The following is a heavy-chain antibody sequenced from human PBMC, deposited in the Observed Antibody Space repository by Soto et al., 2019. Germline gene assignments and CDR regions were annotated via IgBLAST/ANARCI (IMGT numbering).Heavy chain of an antibody. J-gene: IGHJ4*02. CDR3: ARGVGAYYFDY. Sequence: QVQLVQSGAEVKKPGSSVKVSCKASGGTFSTYAITWVRQAPGQGLEWLGGIIPIFGTTDYARKFQGRGTLAAAESTSTVFIELSSLTSEDTAVYYCARGVGAYYFDYWGQGTLVTVSS. D-gene: IGHD1-26*01. CDR2: IIPIFGTT. V-gene: IGHV1-69*01. CDR1: GGTFSTYA.